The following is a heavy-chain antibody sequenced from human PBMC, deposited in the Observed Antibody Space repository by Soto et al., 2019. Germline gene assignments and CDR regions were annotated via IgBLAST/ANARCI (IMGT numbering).Heavy chain of an antibody. CDR2: INPGGGRT. V-gene: IGHV1-46*01. J-gene: IGHJ4*02. D-gene: IGHD2-21*02. CDR3: ARGPSCGGDCYLFDY. Sequence: QVQLVQSGAEVTKPGASVKLSCKASGYTFTSYYIHWVRQAPGQGLEWVAMINPGGGRTKNAQMFQGRVTLTRDTSTGTVDMELSSLTSADTAVYYRARGPSCGGDCYLFDYWGQGSLVTVSS. CDR1: GYTFTSYY.